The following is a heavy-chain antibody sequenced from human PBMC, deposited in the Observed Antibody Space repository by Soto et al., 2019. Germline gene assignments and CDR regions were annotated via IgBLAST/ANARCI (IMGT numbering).Heavy chain of an antibody. CDR1: GFNFNVAW. D-gene: IGHD3-3*02. V-gene: IGHV3-15*01. J-gene: IGHJ3*02. CDR3: TKVLALPPNDAFDI. Sequence: EGQLVESGGGLVEPGGSLRPSCAASGFNFNVAWMNWVRQAPGKGLEWLGRIKSKGGGETTEYVAFVKGRFTISRDDSKNTLYLQMNSLKSEDTAVYYCTKVLALPPNDAFDIWGQGTMVTVSS. CDR2: IKSKGGGETT.